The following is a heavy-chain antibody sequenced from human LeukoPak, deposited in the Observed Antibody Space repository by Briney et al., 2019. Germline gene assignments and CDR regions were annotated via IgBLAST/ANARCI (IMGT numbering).Heavy chain of an antibody. CDR3: ARARITMIVADRYYFDY. Sequence: SETLSLTCTVSGGSISSSSYYWSWIRQPPGKGLEWIGYIYYSGSTNYNPSLKSRVTISVDTSKNQFSLKLSSVTAADTAVYYCARARITMIVADRYYFDYWGQGTLVTVSS. D-gene: IGHD3-22*01. J-gene: IGHJ4*02. V-gene: IGHV4-61*01. CDR2: IYYSGST. CDR1: GGSISSSSYY.